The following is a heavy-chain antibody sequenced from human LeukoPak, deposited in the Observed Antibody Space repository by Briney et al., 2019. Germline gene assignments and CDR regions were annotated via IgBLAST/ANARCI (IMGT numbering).Heavy chain of an antibody. CDR3: ARSITMIVVRASGVDY. Sequence: VASVKVSCKASGYTFTSYYMHWVRQAPGQGLEWMGIINPSGGSTSYAQKFQGRVTMTRDMSTSTVYMELSSLRSEDTAVYYCARSITMIVVRASGVDYWGQGTLVTVSS. CDR2: INPSGGST. V-gene: IGHV1-46*01. D-gene: IGHD3-22*01. CDR1: GYTFTSYY. J-gene: IGHJ4*02.